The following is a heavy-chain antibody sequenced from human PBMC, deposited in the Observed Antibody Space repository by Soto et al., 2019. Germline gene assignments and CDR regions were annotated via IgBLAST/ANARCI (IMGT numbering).Heavy chain of an antibody. J-gene: IGHJ4*02. CDR3: ARVRPTDILTGPYDY. CDR1: GGTFSSYA. Sequence: SLKVSCKASGGTFSSYAISWVRQAPGQGLEWMGGIIPIFGTANYAQKFQGRVAITADESTSTAYMELSSLRSEDTAVYYCARVRPTDILTGPYDYWGQGTLVTVSS. V-gene: IGHV1-69*13. CDR2: IIPIFGTA. D-gene: IGHD3-9*01.